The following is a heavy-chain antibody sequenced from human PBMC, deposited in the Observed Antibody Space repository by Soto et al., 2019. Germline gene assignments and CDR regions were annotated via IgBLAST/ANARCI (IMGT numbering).Heavy chain of an antibody. V-gene: IGHV1-8*01. Sequence: ASVKVSCKASGYTFTSYDINWVRQATGQGLEWMGWMNPNSGNTGYAQKFQGRVTMTRNTSISTAYMELSSLRSEDTAVYYCAGGHILTGYPSANWIDPSGQATLVSVSS. CDR1: GYTFTSYD. CDR3: AGGHILTGYPSANWIDP. CDR2: MNPNSGNT. J-gene: IGHJ5*02. D-gene: IGHD3-9*01.